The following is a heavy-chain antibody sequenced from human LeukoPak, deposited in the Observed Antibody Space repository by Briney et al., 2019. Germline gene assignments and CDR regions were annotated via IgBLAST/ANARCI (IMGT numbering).Heavy chain of an antibody. CDR2: TRNKADGYTT. Sequence: PGGSLRLSCAASGFTFSDYYMDWVRQAPGKGLEWVGRTRNKADGYTTDYAASVKGRFSISRDGSKTSLYLQMNSLKTEDTAVYYCARSRSWNANFDYWGQGTLVTVSS. V-gene: IGHV3-72*01. CDR3: ARSRSWNANFDY. J-gene: IGHJ4*02. CDR1: GFTFSDYY. D-gene: IGHD1-1*01.